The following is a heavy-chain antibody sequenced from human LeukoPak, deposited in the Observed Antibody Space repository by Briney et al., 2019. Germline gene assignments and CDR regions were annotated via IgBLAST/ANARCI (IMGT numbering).Heavy chain of an antibody. D-gene: IGHD5-18*01. CDR3: ASKFRSYVDAFDM. J-gene: IGHJ3*02. CDR1: GYSFTDKY. V-gene: IGHV1-2*02. Sequence: ASVKVSCKASGYSFTDKYLHWVRQAPGQGLEWMGWINPNSGGTNYAQKFQGRVTMTRDTSISTAYMELSRLRSDDTAVYYCASKFRSYVDAFDMWGQGTMVPVSS. CDR2: INPNSGGT.